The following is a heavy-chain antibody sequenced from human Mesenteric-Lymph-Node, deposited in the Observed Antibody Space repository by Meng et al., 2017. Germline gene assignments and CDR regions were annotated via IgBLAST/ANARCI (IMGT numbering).Heavy chain of an antibody. CDR1: GFTFDDYG. D-gene: IGHD4-23*01. Sequence: GESLKISCAASGFTFDDYGMSWVRQAPGKGLEWVSYISSSGSTIYYADSVKGRFTISRDNAKNSLYLQMNSLRAEDTAVYYCARDLADYGGNSGAFDIWGQGTMVTVSS. V-gene: IGHV3-11*04. CDR2: ISSSGSTI. CDR3: ARDLADYGGNSGAFDI. J-gene: IGHJ3*02.